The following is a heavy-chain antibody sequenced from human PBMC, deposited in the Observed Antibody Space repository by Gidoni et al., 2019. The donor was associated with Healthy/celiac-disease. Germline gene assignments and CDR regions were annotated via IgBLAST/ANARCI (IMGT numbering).Heavy chain of an antibody. CDR1: GYTFTSYY. D-gene: IGHD3-22*01. J-gene: IGHJ6*02. CDR3: AAPRGDSSGYRNYYYYYGMDV. V-gene: IGHV1-46*03. CDR2: INPRGGST. Sequence: HVQLVQSGAEGKKPGASVKASCKASGYTFTSYYMHWVRQAPGQGLEWMGIINPRGGSTSYAKKFQGRVNMTRDTSTSTVYMELSSLRSEDTAVYYCAAPRGDSSGYRNYYYYYGMDVWGQGTTVTVSS.